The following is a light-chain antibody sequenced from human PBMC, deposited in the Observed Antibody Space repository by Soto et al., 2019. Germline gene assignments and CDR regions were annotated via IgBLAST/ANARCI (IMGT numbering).Light chain of an antibody. CDR3: LQNYRSPWT. Sequence: AIQMTQSPYSLSASVGDRVTITCRASQAIGNDLGWYQQIPGKAPKLLIYAASRLHSGVPSNFSGSRSGSDFTLTISSLQPEDFATYYCLQNYRSPWTVGQGTKVELK. J-gene: IGKJ1*01. CDR1: QAIGND. V-gene: IGKV1-6*01. CDR2: AAS.